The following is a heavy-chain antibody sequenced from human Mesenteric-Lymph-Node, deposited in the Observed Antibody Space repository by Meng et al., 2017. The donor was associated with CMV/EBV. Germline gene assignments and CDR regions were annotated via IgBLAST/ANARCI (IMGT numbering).Heavy chain of an antibody. D-gene: IGHD6-13*01. Sequence: GGSLRLSCAASGFTFRSYAMSWVRQAPGKGLEWVSTISGSGDSTYYADSVKGRFTISRDNSKTTLYLQMNSLRAEHTAVYYCAKDPDSYIATLGTTFDSWGQGTLVTVSS. V-gene: IGHV3-23*01. CDR3: AKDPDSYIATLGTTFDS. J-gene: IGHJ4*02. CDR2: ISGSGDST. CDR1: GFTFRSYA.